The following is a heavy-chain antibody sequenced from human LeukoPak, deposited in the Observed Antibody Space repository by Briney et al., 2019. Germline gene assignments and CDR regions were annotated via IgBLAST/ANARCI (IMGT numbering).Heavy chain of an antibody. J-gene: IGHJ4*02. CDR2: ISYDGSNK. D-gene: IGHD2-21*01. V-gene: IGHV3-30*18. Sequence: HAGGSLRLSCAASGFTFSSYGMHWVRQAPGKGLEWVAVISYDGSNKYYADSVKGRFTISRDNSKNTLYLQMNSLRADDTAVYYCAKGGGYSTIRDYFDYWGQGTLVIVSS. CDR3: AKGGGYSTIRDYFDY. CDR1: GFTFSSYG.